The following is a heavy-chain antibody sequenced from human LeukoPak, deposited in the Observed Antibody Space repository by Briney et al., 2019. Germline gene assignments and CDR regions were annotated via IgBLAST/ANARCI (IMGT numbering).Heavy chain of an antibody. V-gene: IGHV3-13*05. Sequence: GGSLRLSCVASGFTFRDYDMHWVRQAAGQGLEWVSVIGTTDDPYYRDSVKGRFTISRDDAQNSLYLQMDSLRVEDTAVYYCAKEGDFYDILTDYWGQGTLVTVSS. CDR3: AKEGDFYDILTDY. CDR2: IGTTDDP. D-gene: IGHD3-9*01. J-gene: IGHJ4*02. CDR1: GFTFRDYD.